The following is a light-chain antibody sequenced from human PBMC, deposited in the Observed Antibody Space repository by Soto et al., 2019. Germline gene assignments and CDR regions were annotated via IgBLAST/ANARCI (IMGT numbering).Light chain of an antibody. J-gene: IGKJ1*01. Sequence: EIVMTQSPATLSVSPGERATLSCRASQSVSSNLAWYQQRPGQAPRLLIYGASTRATDIPARFSGSGSGTEFTLTISSLQSEDFAVYYCQQYNNWPPSTFGPGTRWIS. CDR2: GAS. V-gene: IGKV3-15*01. CDR3: QQYNNWPPST. CDR1: QSVSSN.